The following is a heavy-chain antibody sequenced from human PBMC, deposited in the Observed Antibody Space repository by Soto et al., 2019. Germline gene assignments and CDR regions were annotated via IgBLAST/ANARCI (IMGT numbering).Heavy chain of an antibody. J-gene: IGHJ6*02. CDR3: ARVTPGNNLYYFSGLDV. D-gene: IGHD1-1*01. Sequence: QVHLVESGGGVVQPGRSLRLSCVASGFTFDTYGIHWVRQAPGKGLQWVALISYEGSNTYYADSVRGRFTISRDNSKNTLYLQINALRPEDRGVYYCARVTPGNNLYYFSGLDVWGQGTSVTVSS. V-gene: IGHV3-30-3*01. CDR2: ISYEGSNT. CDR1: GFTFDTYG.